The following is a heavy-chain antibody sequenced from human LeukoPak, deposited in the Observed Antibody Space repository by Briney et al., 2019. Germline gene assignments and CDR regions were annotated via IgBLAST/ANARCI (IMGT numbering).Heavy chain of an antibody. D-gene: IGHD1-7*01. CDR2: IWYDGSNK. Sequence: GGSLRLSCAAAGFTFSSYGMHWVRQAPGKGLEWVAVIWYDGSNKYYADSVKGRFTISRDNSKNTMYLQMNSLRAEDTAVYYCAKPGIEELTIDYWGQGTLVTVSS. V-gene: IGHV3-33*06. CDR1: GFTFSSYG. J-gene: IGHJ4*02. CDR3: AKPGIEELTIDY.